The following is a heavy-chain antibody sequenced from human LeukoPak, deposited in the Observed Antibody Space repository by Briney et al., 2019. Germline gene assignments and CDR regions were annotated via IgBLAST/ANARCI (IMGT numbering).Heavy chain of an antibody. V-gene: IGHV1-46*01. CDR3: AREHPDYHGFDF. Sequence: GASVTVSCTSSGYTFTNYPKHWVRQAPGQGLEWMGVIFPGGGVTEYAQKFQGRVTVTRDTSTRTVYMELSSLRSDDTAVYYCAREHPDYHGFDFWGQGTMLSVSS. CDR1: GYTFTNYP. D-gene: IGHD4-11*01. CDR2: IFPGGGVT. J-gene: IGHJ3*01.